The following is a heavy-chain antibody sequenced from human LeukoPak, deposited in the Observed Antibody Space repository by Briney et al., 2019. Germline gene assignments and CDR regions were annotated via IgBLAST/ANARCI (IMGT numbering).Heavy chain of an antibody. CDR1: GYTFTSYG. J-gene: IGHJ4*02. CDR2: ISAYNGNT. D-gene: IGHD3-9*01. Sequence: ASVKVSCKASGYTFTSYGISWVRQAPGQGLEWMGWISAYNGNTNYAQKLQGRVTMTTDTSTSTAYMELRSLRSDDTAVYYCARQGDILTGYYHVDYWGQGTLVTVSS. V-gene: IGHV1-18*01. CDR3: ARQGDILTGYYHVDY.